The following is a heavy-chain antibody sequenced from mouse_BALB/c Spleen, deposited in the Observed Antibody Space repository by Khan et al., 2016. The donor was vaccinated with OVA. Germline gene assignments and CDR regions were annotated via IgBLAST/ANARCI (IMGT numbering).Heavy chain of an antibody. Sequence: QVQLKQSGPGLVAPSQSLSITCTVSGFSLTSYGVHWVRQPPGKGLEWLGVIWAGGSKNYNSALMTRLSISKDNYKSQVFLKINSLQTDYRAMYCCARIEDIWGQGTTLTVSS. CDR1: GFSLTSYG. D-gene: IGHD1-3*01. J-gene: IGHJ2*01. CDR2: IWAGGSK. CDR3: ARIEDI. V-gene: IGHV2-9*02.